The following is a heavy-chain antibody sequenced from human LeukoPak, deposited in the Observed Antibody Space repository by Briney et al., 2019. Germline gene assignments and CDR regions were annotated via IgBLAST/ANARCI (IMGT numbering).Heavy chain of an antibody. CDR2: IYYSGTT. CDR3: ARRSGGFDF. Sequence: SETLSLTCTVSGGSISSYYWSWIRQPPGKGLEWIGYIYYSGTTNYNPSLKSRVTISLDTSKNQFSLNLRSLTAADTAVYYCARRSGGFDFWGQGTLVTVSS. J-gene: IGHJ4*02. D-gene: IGHD3-10*01. CDR1: GGSISSYY. V-gene: IGHV4-59*08.